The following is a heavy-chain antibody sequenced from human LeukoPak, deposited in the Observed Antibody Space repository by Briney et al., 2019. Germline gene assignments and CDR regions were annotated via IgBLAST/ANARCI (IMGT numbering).Heavy chain of an antibody. Sequence: SETLSLTCTVSVYSISSGYYWGWIRQPPGKGLEGIGSIDHSGSTYYNPSLQSRVTISVDTSKNQFSLKLSSVTAADTAVYYCARDDYGVYGGETEFDYWGQGIPVTVSS. V-gene: IGHV4-38-2*02. CDR3: ARDDYGVYGGETEFDY. D-gene: IGHD4-17*01. CDR1: VYSISSGYY. CDR2: IDHSGST. J-gene: IGHJ4*02.